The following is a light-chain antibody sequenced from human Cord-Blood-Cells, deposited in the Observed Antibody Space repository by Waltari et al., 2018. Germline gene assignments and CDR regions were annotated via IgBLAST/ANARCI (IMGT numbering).Light chain of an antibody. CDR1: SSNIGAGYD. J-gene: IGLJ2*01. V-gene: IGLV1-40*01. Sequence: QSVLTQPPSVSGAPGQRVTISCTGSSSNIGAGYDVHWYQQLPGTAPKLLIYGNSKRPSRVPDRFSGSKSGTSASLAITGLQAEDEADYYCQSYDSSLSGVVFGGGTKLTVL. CDR3: QSYDSSLSGVV. CDR2: GNS.